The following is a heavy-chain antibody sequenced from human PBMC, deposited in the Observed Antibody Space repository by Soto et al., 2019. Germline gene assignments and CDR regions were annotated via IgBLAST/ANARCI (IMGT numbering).Heavy chain of an antibody. V-gene: IGHV4-39*07. CDR3: ARGSRSSGYYYVYVY. CDR1: GGSISSSSYY. CDR2: IYYSGST. J-gene: IGHJ4*02. D-gene: IGHD3-22*01. Sequence: SETLSLTCTVSGGSISSSSYYWGWIRQPPGKGQEWIGKIYYSGSTYYNQSLKSRVTISVDTSKNQFSLKLSSVTAADTAVYYCARGSRSSGYYYVYVYWGQGTLVTVSS.